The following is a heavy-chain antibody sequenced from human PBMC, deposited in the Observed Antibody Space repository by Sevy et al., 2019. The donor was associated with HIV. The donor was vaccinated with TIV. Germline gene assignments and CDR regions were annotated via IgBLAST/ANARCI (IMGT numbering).Heavy chain of an antibody. D-gene: IGHD6-13*01. V-gene: IGHV3-23*01. CDR1: GFTFSSYA. CDR2: ISGSGGST. J-gene: IGHJ4*02. Sequence: GESLKISCAASGFTFSSYAMSWVRQAPGKGLEWVSAISGSGGSTYYADSVKGRFTISRDNSKNTLYLQMNSLRAEDTAVYYCAKPPPGAQQLAANWGQGTLVTVSS. CDR3: AKPPPGAQQLAAN.